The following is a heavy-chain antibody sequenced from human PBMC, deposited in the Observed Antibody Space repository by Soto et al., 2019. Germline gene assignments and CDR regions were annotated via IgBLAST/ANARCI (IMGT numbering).Heavy chain of an antibody. CDR3: ARTLSDADYYYYYMDV. J-gene: IGHJ6*03. V-gene: IGHV4-59*01. CDR1: GGSISSYY. CDR2: IYYSGST. Sequence: QVQLQASGPGLVKPSETLSLTCTVSGGSISSYYWSWIRQPPGKGLEWIGYIYYSGSTNYNPSLKSRVTISVDTSKNQFSLKLSSVTAADTAVYYCARTLSDADYYYYYMDVWGQGTTVTVSS.